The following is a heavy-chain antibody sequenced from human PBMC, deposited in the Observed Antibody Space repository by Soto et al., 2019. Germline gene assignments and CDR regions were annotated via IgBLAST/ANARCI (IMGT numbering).Heavy chain of an antibody. J-gene: IGHJ4*02. D-gene: IGHD4-17*01. V-gene: IGHV3-30*18. CDR3: AKDRGALRWSEEHYYFDY. Sequence: GSLRLSCAASGFTFSSYGMHWVRQAPGKGLEWVAVILYDGSKKYYADSVKGRFTISRDNSKNTLYLQMNSLRAEDTAVYYCAKDRGALRWSEEHYYFDYWGQGTLVTVPS. CDR2: ILYDGSKK. CDR1: GFTFSSYG.